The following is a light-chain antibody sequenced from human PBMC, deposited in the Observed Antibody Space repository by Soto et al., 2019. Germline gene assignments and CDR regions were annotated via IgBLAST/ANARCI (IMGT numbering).Light chain of an antibody. J-gene: IGKJ1*01. CDR3: QQYNSYPG. Sequence: DIQMTQSPSTLSASVGDRVTITCRASQSISSWLAWYQQKPGKAPKLLIYDASSLESGVPSRFSGSGSGTEFTLTISSLQPDDLATYYCQQYNSYPGFGQGTKVDSK. CDR1: QSISSW. CDR2: DAS. V-gene: IGKV1-5*01.